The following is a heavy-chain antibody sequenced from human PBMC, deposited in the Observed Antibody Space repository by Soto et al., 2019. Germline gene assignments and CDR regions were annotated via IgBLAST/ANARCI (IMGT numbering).Heavy chain of an antibody. CDR1: GGSFSGYY. CDR2: INHSGST. Sequence: PSETLSLTCAVYGGSFSGYYWSWVRQPPGEGLEWIGEINHSGSTNYNPSLKSRVTISVDTSKNQFSLKLSSVTAADTAVYYCARGSPYDYVWGSYRTFDYWGQGTLVTVSS. J-gene: IGHJ4*02. V-gene: IGHV4-34*01. D-gene: IGHD3-16*02. CDR3: ARGSPYDYVWGSYRTFDY.